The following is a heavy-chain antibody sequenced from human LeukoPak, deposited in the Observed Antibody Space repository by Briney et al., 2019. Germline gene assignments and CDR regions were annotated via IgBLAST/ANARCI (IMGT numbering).Heavy chain of an antibody. V-gene: IGHV3-30*18. CDR1: GFTFSSYS. CDR2: ISYDGSNK. Sequence: GRSLRLSCAASGFTFSSYSMHWVRQAPGKGLEWVAVISYDGSNKYYADSVKGRFTISRDNSKNTLYLQMNSLRAEDTAVYYCAKDKYSSGWWAMDYWGQGTLVTVSS. J-gene: IGHJ4*02. CDR3: AKDKYSSGWWAMDY. D-gene: IGHD6-19*01.